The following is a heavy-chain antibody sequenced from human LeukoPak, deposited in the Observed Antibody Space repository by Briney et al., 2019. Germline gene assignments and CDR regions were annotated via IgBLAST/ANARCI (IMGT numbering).Heavy chain of an antibody. CDR1: GFTFSSFA. Sequence: PGGSLRLSCAASGFTFSSFAMSWVRQAPGKGLEWVSAISGSAGMTFYADSVKGRFTISRDNSKNTLYLQMKSLRVEDTAIYYCVKEGREVAMGYFDNWGQGTLVTVSS. D-gene: IGHD5-18*01. J-gene: IGHJ4*02. CDR3: VKEGREVAMGYFDN. V-gene: IGHV3-23*01. CDR2: ISGSAGMT.